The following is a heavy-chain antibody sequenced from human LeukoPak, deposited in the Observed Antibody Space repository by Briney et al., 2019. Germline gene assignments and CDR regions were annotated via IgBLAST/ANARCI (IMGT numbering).Heavy chain of an antibody. CDR2: ISGSGGGT. D-gene: IGHD2-21*01. J-gene: IGHJ4*02. V-gene: IGHV3-23*01. CDR1: GFTFKSYS. Sequence: GGSLRLSCAASGFTFKSYSMNWVRQAPGKGLEWVSAISGSGGGTYFADSVKGRFTISRDNSKNTLYLQMNSLRAEDTAVYYCAKHIGGNWGQGTLVTVSS. CDR3: AKHIGGN.